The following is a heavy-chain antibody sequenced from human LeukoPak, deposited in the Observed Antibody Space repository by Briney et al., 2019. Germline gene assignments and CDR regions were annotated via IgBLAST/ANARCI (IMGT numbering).Heavy chain of an antibody. CDR2: ISGSGGST. CDR3: AKGAGYSGYVYLDY. V-gene: IGHV3-23*01. D-gene: IGHD5-12*01. J-gene: IGHJ4*02. CDR1: GFTFSSYA. Sequence: PGGSLRLSCAASGFTFSSYAMSWVRQAPGKGLEWVSAISGSGGSTYYADSVKGRLTISRDNSKNTLYLQMNSLRAEDTAVYYCAKGAGYSGYVYLDYWGQGTLVTVSS.